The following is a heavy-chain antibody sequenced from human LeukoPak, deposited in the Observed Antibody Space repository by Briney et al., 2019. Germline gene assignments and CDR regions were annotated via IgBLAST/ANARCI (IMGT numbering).Heavy chain of an antibody. D-gene: IGHD6-13*01. J-gene: IGHJ6*03. CDR2: INHSGST. CDR1: GGSISSSNW. Sequence: PSETLSLTCAVSGGSISSSNWWSWVRQPPGKGLEWIGEINHSGSTNYNPSLKSRVTISVDTSKNQFSLKLSSVTAADTAVYYCARLGSGGSSSWYRVYYYMDVWGKGTTVTISS. CDR3: ARLGSGGSSSWYRVYYYMDV. V-gene: IGHV4-4*02.